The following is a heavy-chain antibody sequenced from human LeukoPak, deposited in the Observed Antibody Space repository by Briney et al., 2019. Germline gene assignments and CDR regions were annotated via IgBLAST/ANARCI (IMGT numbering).Heavy chain of an antibody. CDR1: ARSISSGSYY. CDR2: IYYSGST. D-gene: IGHD4-11*01. V-gene: IGHV4-39*01. Sequence: SDTLSLTCTVSARSISSGSYYWVSIRQPPGRGLEWIGSIYYSGSTYYNPSLKSRVTISVDTSKNQFSLKLSSVTAADTAVYYCARLRPHYSNYDLGYFDYWGQGTLVTVSS. J-gene: IGHJ4*02. CDR3: ARLRPHYSNYDLGYFDY.